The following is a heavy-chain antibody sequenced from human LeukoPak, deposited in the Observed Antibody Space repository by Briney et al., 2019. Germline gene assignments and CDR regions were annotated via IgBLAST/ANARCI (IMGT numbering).Heavy chain of an antibody. V-gene: IGHV3-7*01. Sequence: GGSLRLSCAASGFTFSSYWMSWVRQAPGKGLEWVANIKQGGSEKYYVDSVKGRFTISRDNAKNSLYLQMNSLRAEDTAVYYCARRQRAYCGGDCYSDSQTKFGYYYGMDVWGQGTTVTVSS. CDR1: GFTFSSYW. CDR3: ARRQRAYCGGDCYSDSQTKFGYYYGMDV. D-gene: IGHD2-21*02. J-gene: IGHJ6*02. CDR2: IKQGGSEK.